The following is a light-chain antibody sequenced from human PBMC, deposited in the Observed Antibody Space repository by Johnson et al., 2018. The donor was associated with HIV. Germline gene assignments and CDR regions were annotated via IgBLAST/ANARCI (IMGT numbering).Light chain of an antibody. Sequence: SVLTQPPSVSAAPGQTVTISCSGSSSNIGNNYVSWYQQLPGTAPKLLIYDNNKRPSGIPDRFSGSKYGTSATLGITGLQTGDEADYYCGTWDSSLSAYVFGTGTKVTVL. CDR1: SSNIGNNY. V-gene: IGLV1-51*01. CDR2: DNN. J-gene: IGLJ1*01. CDR3: GTWDSSLSAYV.